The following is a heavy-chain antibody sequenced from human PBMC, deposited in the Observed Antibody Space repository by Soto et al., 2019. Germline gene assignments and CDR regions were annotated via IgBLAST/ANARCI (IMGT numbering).Heavy chain of an antibody. CDR1: GGSISSYY. J-gene: IGHJ6*02. CDR3: ARQAITYYYDSSGYNYYYGMDV. Sequence: LSLTCTVSGGSISSYYCSWIRQPPGKGLEWIGYIYYSGSTNYNPSLKSRVTISVDTSKNQFSLKLSSVTAADTAVYYCARQAITYYYDSSGYNYYYGMDVWGQGTTVTVSS. CDR2: IYYSGST. D-gene: IGHD3-22*01. V-gene: IGHV4-59*08.